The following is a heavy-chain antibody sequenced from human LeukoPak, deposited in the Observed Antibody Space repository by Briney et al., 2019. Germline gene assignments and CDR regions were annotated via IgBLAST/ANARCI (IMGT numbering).Heavy chain of an antibody. V-gene: IGHV5-51*01. Sequence: GESLQISXQGSGSSXXXXXXXWVRQMPGKXLXXXXIIYPSDSDXRYSPXXQGQVTISADKSISTAYLQWSSLKASDTAMYYCARHPSYSSSWYSDYWGQGTLVTVSS. CDR1: GSSXXXXX. CDR3: ARHPSYSSSWYSDY. J-gene: IGHJ4*02. CDR2: IYPSDSDX. D-gene: IGHD6-13*01.